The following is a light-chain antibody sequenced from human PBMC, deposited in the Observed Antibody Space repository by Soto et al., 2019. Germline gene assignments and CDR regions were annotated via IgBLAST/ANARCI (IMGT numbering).Light chain of an antibody. V-gene: IGKV3-20*01. CDR2: GAS. J-gene: IGKJ1*01. CDR3: QQYGSSQWT. CDR1: QSVSNK. Sequence: EMVLTQSPGTLSLSPGERATLSCRASQSVSNKLAWYQHKPGQAPRLLIYGASSRATDIPDRFSGSGSGTDFTLTINRLEPEDFAVYYCQQYGSSQWTFGQGTKVDNK.